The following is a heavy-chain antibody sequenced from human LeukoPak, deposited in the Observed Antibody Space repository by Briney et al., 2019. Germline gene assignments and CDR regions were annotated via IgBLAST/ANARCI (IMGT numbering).Heavy chain of an antibody. J-gene: IGHJ4*02. Sequence: GGSLRLSCAASGFTFSSYAMSWVRQAPGKGLEWVSAISGSGGSTYYADSVKGRFTISRDNSKNTLYLQMNSLRAEDTAVYYCAKDQISGSGSYGFDYWGQGTLVTVSS. V-gene: IGHV3-23*01. CDR1: GFTFSSYA. CDR2: ISGSGGST. CDR3: AKDQISGSGSYGFDY. D-gene: IGHD1-26*01.